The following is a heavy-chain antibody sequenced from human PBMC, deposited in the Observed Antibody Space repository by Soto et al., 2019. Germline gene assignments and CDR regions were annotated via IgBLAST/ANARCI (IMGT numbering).Heavy chain of an antibody. J-gene: IGHJ4*02. CDR1: GGSISSYY. Sequence: QVQLQESGPGLVKPSETLSLTCTVSGGSISSYYWSWIRQPPGKGLEWIGNIYYSGSTNYNPSLKSRLNISVDTSKDQFSLKLSSVTAADTAVYYCARGYDSSGYYFPLFDYWGQGTLVTVSS. D-gene: IGHD3-22*01. V-gene: IGHV4-59*01. CDR2: IYYSGST. CDR3: ARGYDSSGYYFPLFDY.